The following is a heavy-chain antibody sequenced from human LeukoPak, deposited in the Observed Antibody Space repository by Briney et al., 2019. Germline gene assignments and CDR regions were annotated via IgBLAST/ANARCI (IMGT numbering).Heavy chain of an antibody. Sequence: PGGSLRLSCAASRFTFSSYGMHWVRQAPSKGLEWVAVISYDGSNKYYADSVKGRFTISRDNSKNTLYLQMNSLRAEDTAVYYCAKGSYDSSGPDYWGQGTLVTVSS. CDR2: ISYDGSNK. J-gene: IGHJ4*02. CDR3: AKGSYDSSGPDY. CDR1: RFTFSSYG. D-gene: IGHD3-22*01. V-gene: IGHV3-30*18.